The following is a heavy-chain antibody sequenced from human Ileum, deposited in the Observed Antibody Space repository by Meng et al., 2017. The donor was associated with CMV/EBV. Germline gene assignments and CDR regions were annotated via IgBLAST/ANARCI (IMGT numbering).Heavy chain of an antibody. Sequence: SGFTFRTYEMNWVRQAPGKGLEWVSSISSSSTNIYYTDSLKGRFTISRDNAKNLLYLQINGLRAEDTAVYYCARKSPSPIAARHFDYWGQGALVTVSS. CDR3: ARKSPSPIAARHFDY. D-gene: IGHD6-6*01. CDR1: GFTFRTYE. V-gene: IGHV3-21*06. CDR2: ISSSSTNI. J-gene: IGHJ4*02.